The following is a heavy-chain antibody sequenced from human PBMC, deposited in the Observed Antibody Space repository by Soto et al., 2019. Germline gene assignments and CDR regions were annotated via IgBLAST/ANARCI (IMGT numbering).Heavy chain of an antibody. V-gene: IGHV4-34*01. CDR1: GGSFSGYY. CDR3: ERGQKDGETIYASSGYTDY. J-gene: IGHJ4*02. Sequence: SETLSLTCAVYGGSFSGYYWSWIRQPPGKGLEWIGEINHSGSTNYNPSLKSRVTISVDTSKNQFSLKLSSVTAADTAVYYCERGQKDGETIYASSGYTDYWGQGTLVTVSS. D-gene: IGHD3-22*01. CDR2: INHSGST.